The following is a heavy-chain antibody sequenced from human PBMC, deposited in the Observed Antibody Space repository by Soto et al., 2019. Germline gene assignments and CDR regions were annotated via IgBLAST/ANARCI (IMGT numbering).Heavy chain of an antibody. CDR3: ARAYDFWSGYHRYFDY. J-gene: IGHJ4*02. D-gene: IGHD3-3*01. CDR1: GGSISSYY. CDR2: IYYSGST. Sequence: SETLSLTCTVSGGSISSYYWSWIRQPPGKGLEWIGYIYYSGSTNYNPSLKSRVTISVDTSKNQFSLKLSSVTAADTAVFYCARAYDFWSGYHRYFDYWGQGTLVTVSS. V-gene: IGHV4-59*01.